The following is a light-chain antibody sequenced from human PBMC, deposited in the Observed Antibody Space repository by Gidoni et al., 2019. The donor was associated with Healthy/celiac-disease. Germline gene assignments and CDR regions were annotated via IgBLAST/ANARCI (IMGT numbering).Light chain of an antibody. CDR3: QQYNNWPPGLT. CDR2: GAS. Sequence: EIVMPQSPATLSVSPGERATLSCRDSQSGSSNLAWYQQKPGQAPRLLIYGASTRATGIPARFSGSGSGTEFTLTISSLQSEDFAVYYCQQYNNWPPGLTFGGGTKVEIK. V-gene: IGKV3-15*01. J-gene: IGKJ4*01. CDR1: QSGSSN.